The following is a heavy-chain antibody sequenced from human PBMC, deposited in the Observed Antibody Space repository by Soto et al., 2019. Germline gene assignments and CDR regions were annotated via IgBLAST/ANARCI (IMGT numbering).Heavy chain of an antibody. Sequence: GGSLRLSCAVSGFICSSYDMIWVRQAPGKGLDWVSTILVGGSTHYEDSVKGRFTISRDTSKNTVYLQMNSLTAGDTAMYYCAKATATSGGAFEIYGLGTLVTVSS. CDR2: ILVGGST. J-gene: IGHJ3*02. CDR3: AKATATSGGAFEI. D-gene: IGHD1-1*01. CDR1: GFICSSYD. V-gene: IGHV3-23*01.